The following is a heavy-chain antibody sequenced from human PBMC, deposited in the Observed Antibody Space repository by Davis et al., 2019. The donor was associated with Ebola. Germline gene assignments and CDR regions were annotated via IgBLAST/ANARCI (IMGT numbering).Heavy chain of an antibody. CDR2: ISSSSSYI. CDR3: TQSSDFWSGYYAQDYYYYGMDV. J-gene: IGHJ6*02. CDR1: GFTFSSYA. V-gene: IGHV3-21*04. D-gene: IGHD3-3*01. Sequence: GESLKISCAASGFTFSSYAMSWVRQAPGKGLEWVSSISSSSSYIYYADSVKGRFTISRDNAKNSLYLQMNSLRAEDTAVYYCTQSSDFWSGYYAQDYYYYGMDVWGQGTTVTVSS.